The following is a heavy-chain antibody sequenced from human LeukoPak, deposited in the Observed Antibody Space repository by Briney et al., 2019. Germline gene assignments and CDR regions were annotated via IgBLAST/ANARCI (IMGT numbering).Heavy chain of an antibody. Sequence: SETLSLTCTVSGGSISSSSYYWGWIRQPPGKGREWIGEINHSGSTNYNPSLKSRVTISVDTSKNQFSLKLSSVTAPDTAVYYCARFFSGVNFDYWGQGTLVTVSS. D-gene: IGHD7-27*01. CDR2: INHSGST. CDR1: GGSISSSSYY. V-gene: IGHV4-39*07. CDR3: ARFFSGVNFDY. J-gene: IGHJ4*02.